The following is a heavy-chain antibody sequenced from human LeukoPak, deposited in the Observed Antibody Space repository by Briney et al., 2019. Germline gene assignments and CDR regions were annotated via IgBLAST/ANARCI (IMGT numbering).Heavy chain of an antibody. Sequence: ASVKVSCKASGYTFTSYGISWVRQAPGQGLEWMGWISPYNGNTNYAQMLHARFTMTTETSTSTAYMELTTLRSDDTAVYYCARDPDMKSSGYYSDYWGQGTLVTVSS. CDR3: ARDPDMKSSGYYSDY. D-gene: IGHD6-19*01. CDR2: ISPYNGNT. J-gene: IGHJ4*02. CDR1: GYTFTSYG. V-gene: IGHV1-18*01.